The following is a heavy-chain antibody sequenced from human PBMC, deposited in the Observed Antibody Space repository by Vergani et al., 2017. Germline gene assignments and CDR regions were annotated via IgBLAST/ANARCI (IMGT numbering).Heavy chain of an antibody. Sequence: EVQLLESGGDLVQPGGSLRLSCAASGFTFSSYAMSWVRQAPGKGLEWVSAISGSGGSTYYADSVKGRFTISRNNSKNTLYLQMNSLRAENTAVYYCAKPLWFGLRGNSATLFDYWGQGTLVTVSS. CDR1: GFTFSSYA. D-gene: IGHD3-10*01. J-gene: IGHJ4*02. V-gene: IGHV3-23*01. CDR3: AKPLWFGLRGNSATLFDY. CDR2: ISGSGGST.